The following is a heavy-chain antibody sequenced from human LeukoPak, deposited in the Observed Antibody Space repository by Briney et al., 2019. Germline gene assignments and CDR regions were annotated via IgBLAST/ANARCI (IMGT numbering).Heavy chain of an antibody. J-gene: IGHJ4*02. V-gene: IGHV3-23*01. D-gene: IGHD4-17*01. CDR1: GFTFSRYA. Sequence: GGSLRLSCAASGFTFSRYAMGWVRQGPGKGLEWVAGITDNGLARDYADSVKGRFTIYRDDSRSTLDLQMNSLRAEDTAVYYCAKDRVSTVTTNYFDYWGQGTLVTVSS. CDR3: AKDRVSTVTTNYFDY. CDR2: ITDNGLAR.